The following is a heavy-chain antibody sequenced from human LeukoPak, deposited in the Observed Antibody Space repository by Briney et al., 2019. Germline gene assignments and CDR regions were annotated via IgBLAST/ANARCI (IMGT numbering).Heavy chain of an antibody. J-gene: IGHJ5*02. V-gene: IGHV5-51*01. CDR3: ARLGGYCSGGSCYDNWFDP. D-gene: IGHD2-15*01. CDR1: GYSFTTYW. Sequence: GESLKISCKGSGYSFTTYWIGWVRQMPGKGLEWMGIIYPGDSDARYSPSFQGQVTISADKSISTAYLQWSSLKASDTAMYYCARLGGYCSGGSCYDNWFDPWGQGTLVTVSS. CDR2: IYPGDSDA.